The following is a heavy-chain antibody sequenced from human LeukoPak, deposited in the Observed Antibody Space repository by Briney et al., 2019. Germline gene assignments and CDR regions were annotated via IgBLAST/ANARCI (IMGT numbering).Heavy chain of an antibody. CDR1: GGSITSYY. V-gene: IGHV4-59*01. CDR2: IHYSGST. Sequence: SETLSLTCTVSGGSITSYYWSWIRQPPGKGLEWIGYIHYSGSTHYNPSLKSRVTITVDTSKNQLSLKLSSVTAADTAVYYCARERYGGNSEFDYWGQGTLVTVSS. CDR3: ARERYGGNSEFDY. J-gene: IGHJ4*02. D-gene: IGHD4-23*01.